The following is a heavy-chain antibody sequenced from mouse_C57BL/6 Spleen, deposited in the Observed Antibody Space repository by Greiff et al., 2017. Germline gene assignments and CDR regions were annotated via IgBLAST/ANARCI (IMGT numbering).Heavy chain of an antibody. CDR2: ISDGGSYT. J-gene: IGHJ1*03. CDR1: GFTFSSYA. Sequence: EVQLVESGGGLVKPGGSLKLSCAASGFTFSSYAMSWVRQTPEKRLEWVATISDGGSYTYYPDNVKGRFTIYRDNAKNNLYLQMSHLKSEDTAMYDCARDELGNWYFDGWGTGTTVTVSS. V-gene: IGHV5-4*01. CDR3: ARDELGNWYFDG. D-gene: IGHD4-1*01.